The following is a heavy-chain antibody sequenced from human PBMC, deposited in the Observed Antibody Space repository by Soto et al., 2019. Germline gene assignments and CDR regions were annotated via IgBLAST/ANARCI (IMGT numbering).Heavy chain of an antibody. CDR1: GGSISSYY. CDR2: IYYSGST. V-gene: IGHV4-59*01. Sequence: PSETLSLTCTVSGGSISSYYWSWIRQPPGKGLEWIGYIYYSGSTNYNPSLKSRVTISVDTSKNQFSLKLSSVTAADTAVYYCARLHCSGGSCYLDYWGQGTLVTVSS. CDR3: ARLHCSGGSCYLDY. D-gene: IGHD2-15*01. J-gene: IGHJ4*02.